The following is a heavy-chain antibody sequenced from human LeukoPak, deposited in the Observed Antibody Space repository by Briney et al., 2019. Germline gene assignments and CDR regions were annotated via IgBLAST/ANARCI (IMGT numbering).Heavy chain of an antibody. CDR1: GFTFDDYG. CDR2: ISYDGSNK. CDR3: AKDHSLLQIVGAIGYFDY. V-gene: IGHV3-30*18. J-gene: IGHJ4*02. D-gene: IGHD1-26*01. Sequence: SGGSLRLSCAASGFTFDDYGMHWVRQAPGKGLEWVAVISYDGSNKYYADSVKGRFTISRDNSKSTLYLQMNSLRAEDTAVYYCAKDHSLLQIVGAIGYFDYWGQGTLVTVSS.